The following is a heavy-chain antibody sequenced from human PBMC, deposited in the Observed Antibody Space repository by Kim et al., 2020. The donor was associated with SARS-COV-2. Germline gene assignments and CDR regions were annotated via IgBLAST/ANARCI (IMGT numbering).Heavy chain of an antibody. D-gene: IGHD3-22*01. V-gene: IGHV4-34*01. CDR3: ARGASSYYYDSSGSFDP. Sequence: LQSRVTISVDTSKNQFSLKLSSVTAADTAVYYCARGASSYYYDSSGSFDPWGQGTLVTVSS. J-gene: IGHJ5*02.